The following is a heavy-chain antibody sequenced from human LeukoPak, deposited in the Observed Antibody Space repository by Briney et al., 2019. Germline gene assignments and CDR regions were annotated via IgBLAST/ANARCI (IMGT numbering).Heavy chain of an antibody. CDR3: AKEGDGHITMTALLTRDLDY. Sequence: GGSLRLSCAASGFIFSSYGIHWVRQAPGKGLEWVAVISDDGSNKYYADSVKGRFTISRDNSKNTLYLQMNSLKAEDTAVYYSAKEGDGHITMTALLTRDLDYWGQGTLVTVS. J-gene: IGHJ4*02. V-gene: IGHV3-33*05. CDR2: ISDDGSNK. CDR1: GFIFSSYG. D-gene: IGHD3-22*01.